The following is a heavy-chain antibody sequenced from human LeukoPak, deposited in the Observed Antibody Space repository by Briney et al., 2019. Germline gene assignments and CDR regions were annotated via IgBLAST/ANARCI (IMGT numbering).Heavy chain of an antibody. CDR2: IYYSGST. CDR3: ARTAAEPGIVPA. D-gene: IGHD1-26*01. CDR1: GGSISSYY. Sequence: SETLSLTCTVSGGSISSYYWSWIRQPPGKGLEWIGYIYYSGSTNYNPSLKSRVTISVDTSKNQFSLKLSSVTAADTAVYYCARTAAEPGIVPAWGQGTLVTVSS. J-gene: IGHJ5*02. V-gene: IGHV4-59*01.